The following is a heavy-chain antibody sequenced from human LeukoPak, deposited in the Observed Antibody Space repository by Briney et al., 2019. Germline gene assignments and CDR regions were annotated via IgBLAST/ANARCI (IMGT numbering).Heavy chain of an antibody. J-gene: IGHJ4*02. V-gene: IGHV4-34*01. CDR2: INHSGST. CDR1: GGSFSGYY. CDR3: ARGSRSHYYDSSGYDY. D-gene: IGHD3-22*01. Sequence: PSETLSLTCAVYGGSFSGYYWSWIRQPPGKGLEWIGEINHSGSTNYNPSLKSRVTISVDTSKSQFSLKLSSVTAADTAVYYCARGSRSHYYDSSGYDYWGQGTLVTVSS.